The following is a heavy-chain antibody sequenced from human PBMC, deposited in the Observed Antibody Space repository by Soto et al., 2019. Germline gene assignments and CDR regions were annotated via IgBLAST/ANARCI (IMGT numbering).Heavy chain of an antibody. V-gene: IGHV1-18*04. CDR3: VKAGGEAELLILDY. J-gene: IGHJ4*02. CDR1: GYTFSNYG. CDR2: LSAYNANT. Sequence: QVQLVQSGVELKKPGASVRVSCQASGYTFSNYGITWVRQAPGKGLEWVGWLSAYNANTKYAQKLQGRVTMTTDTSTNTVDMELRNLRSDDTAGYYCVKAGGEAELLILDYGGQGTRVTVSS. D-gene: IGHD1-26*01.